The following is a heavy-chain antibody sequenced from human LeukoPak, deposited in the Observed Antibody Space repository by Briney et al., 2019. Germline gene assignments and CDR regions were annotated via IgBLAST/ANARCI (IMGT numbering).Heavy chain of an antibody. J-gene: IGHJ6*03. CDR2: MNPNSGNT. D-gene: IGHD2-8*02. V-gene: IGHV1-8*01. CDR1: GYTFTGYD. Sequence: GASVKVSCKASGYTFTGYDINWVRQAAGQGLEWMGWMNPNSGNTGYAQKFQGRVTMTRNTSISTAYMELSSLRSEDTAVYYCARAGGWWHYYYYMDVWGKGTTVTISS. CDR3: ARAGGWWHYYYYMDV.